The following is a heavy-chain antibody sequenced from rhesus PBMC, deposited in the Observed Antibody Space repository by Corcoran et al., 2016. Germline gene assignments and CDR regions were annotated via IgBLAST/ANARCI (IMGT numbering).Heavy chain of an antibody. D-gene: IGHD5-24*01. CDR2: INPSNGNA. J-gene: IGHJ4*01. CDR1: GYPFTSYY. Sequence: QVQLVQSGAEVKKPGTSVKLSCKASGYPFTSYYINWVRQAPGQVLEWMGWINPSNGNAGYAQKFQGRVTLTRDTVTSTAYMELNSLRSEDTAVYYCARGDIVGTVLSGYWGQGVLVTVSS. CDR3: ARGDIVGTVLSGY. V-gene: IGHV1-200*01.